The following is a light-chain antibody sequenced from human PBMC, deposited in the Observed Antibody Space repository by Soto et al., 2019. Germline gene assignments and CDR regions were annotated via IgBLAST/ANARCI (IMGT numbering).Light chain of an antibody. CDR2: DAS. CDR3: QQRSNWPPIT. V-gene: IGKV3-11*01. Sequence: EIVLTQSPATLSVSPGDRAPPXCRASQSVSRYLAWYQQKPGQAPRLLIYDASNRATGIPARFSGSGSGTDFTLTISSLEPEDFAVYYCQQRSNWPPITFGQGTRLENK. CDR1: QSVSRY. J-gene: IGKJ5*01.